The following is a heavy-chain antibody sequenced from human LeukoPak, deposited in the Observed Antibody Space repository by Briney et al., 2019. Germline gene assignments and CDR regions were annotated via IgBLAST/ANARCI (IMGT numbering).Heavy chain of an antibody. D-gene: IGHD2-2*01. Sequence: GGSLRLSCAASGFTFSSYSMNWVRQAPGKGLEWVSSISSSSSYIYYADSVKGRFTISRDNAKNSLYLQMNSLRAEDTALYYCAKGLSFVVVPVSFDYWGQGTLVTVSS. CDR3: AKGLSFVVVPVSFDY. CDR1: GFTFSSYS. J-gene: IGHJ4*02. V-gene: IGHV3-21*04. CDR2: ISSSSSYI.